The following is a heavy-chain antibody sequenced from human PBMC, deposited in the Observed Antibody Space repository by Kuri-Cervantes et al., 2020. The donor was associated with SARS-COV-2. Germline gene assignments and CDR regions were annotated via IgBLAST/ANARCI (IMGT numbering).Heavy chain of an antibody. D-gene: IGHD1-26*01. CDR1: GYSISSGYY. J-gene: IGHJ4*02. Sequence: GSLRLSCAVSGYSISSGYYWGWIRQPPGKGLERIGSIYHSGSTYYNPSLKSRVTISVDTSKNQFSLKLSSVTAADTAVYYCARARLVGAVIFDYWGQGTLVTVSS. CDR2: IYHSGST. CDR3: ARARLVGAVIFDY. V-gene: IGHV4-38-2*01.